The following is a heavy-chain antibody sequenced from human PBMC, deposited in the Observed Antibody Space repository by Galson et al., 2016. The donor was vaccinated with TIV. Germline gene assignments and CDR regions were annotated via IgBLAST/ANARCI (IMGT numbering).Heavy chain of an antibody. CDR2: IKQDGSEK. Sequence: SLRLSCAASGFTFSGSWMSWVRQAPGKGLEWVANIKQDGSEKYDVNSVKGRFTISRDNAKDSVYLQMNSLRAEDTAVYYCARELHWSGRDYWGQGTLVTVSS. D-gene: IGHD3-3*01. V-gene: IGHV3-7*01. CDR3: ARELHWSGRDY. J-gene: IGHJ4*02. CDR1: GFTFSGSW.